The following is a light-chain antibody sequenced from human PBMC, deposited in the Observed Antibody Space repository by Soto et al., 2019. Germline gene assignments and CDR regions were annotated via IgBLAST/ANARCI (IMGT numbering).Light chain of an antibody. CDR1: SSNIGAYYD. Sequence: QSVLTQPPSVSGAPGQRVTISCTGSSSNIGAYYDVHWYQRVPGTAPKLLIFSNTNRPSGVPDRFSGSKSGTSASLAITGLQAEDEADYYCQSYDTSLRDYVFGTGTKVTVL. V-gene: IGLV1-40*01. CDR2: SNT. J-gene: IGLJ1*01. CDR3: QSYDTSLRDYV.